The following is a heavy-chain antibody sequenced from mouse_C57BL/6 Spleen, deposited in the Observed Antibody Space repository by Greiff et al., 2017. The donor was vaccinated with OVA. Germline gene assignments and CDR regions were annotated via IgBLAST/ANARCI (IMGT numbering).Heavy chain of an antibody. CDR1: GYTFTSYW. CDR3: ARPTWDRYFDV. CDR2: IDPSDSYT. Sequence: QVQLQQPGAELVKPGASVKLSCKASGYTFTSYWMQWVKQRPGQGLEWIGEIDPSDSYTNYNQKFKGKATLTVDTASSTAYMQLSSLTSEDSAVYYCARPTWDRYFDVWGTGTTVTVSS. V-gene: IGHV1-50*01. J-gene: IGHJ1*03. D-gene: IGHD4-1*01.